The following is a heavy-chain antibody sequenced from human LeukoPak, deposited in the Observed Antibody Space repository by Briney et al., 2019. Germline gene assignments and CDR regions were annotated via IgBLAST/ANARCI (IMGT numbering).Heavy chain of an antibody. V-gene: IGHV3-23*01. D-gene: IGHD4-11*01. CDR3: AKPTGYSNYVSSFDY. J-gene: IGHJ4*02. Sequence: GGSLRLSCAASGFTFSSYAMSWVRQAPGKGLEWVSAISGSGGSTYYADSVKGRFTISRDNSKNTLYLQMNSLRAEDTAVYYCAKPTGYSNYVSSFDYWGQGTLVTVSS. CDR1: GFTFSSYA. CDR2: ISGSGGST.